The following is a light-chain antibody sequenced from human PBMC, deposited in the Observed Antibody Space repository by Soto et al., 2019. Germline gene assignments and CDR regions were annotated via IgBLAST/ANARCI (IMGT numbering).Light chain of an antibody. CDR1: SSNIGAGYD. J-gene: IGLJ1*01. CDR3: QSYDSSLGV. CDR2: GNS. Sequence: QSVLTQPPSVSGAPGQRVTISCTGSSSNIGAGYDVHWYQQLPGTAPKLLIYGNSNRPSGVPDRFSGSKSGTSASLAITGLQAEDEADYYCQSYDSSLGVFGTGTQGHRP. V-gene: IGLV1-40*01.